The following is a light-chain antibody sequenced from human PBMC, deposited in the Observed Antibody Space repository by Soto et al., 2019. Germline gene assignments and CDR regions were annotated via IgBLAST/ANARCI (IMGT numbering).Light chain of an antibody. Sequence: SYELTQPPSVSVAPGQTASINCGGNNIGSKSVHCYQRKPGQDPVLVVYDDSDLPSGIPERFSGSNSGNTATLTISRVEAVDEAEYYCQVWDCSSDHYVFGTGTKLTVL. CDR1: NIGSKS. CDR3: QVWDCSSDHYV. V-gene: IGLV3-21*02. CDR2: DDS. J-gene: IGLJ1*01.